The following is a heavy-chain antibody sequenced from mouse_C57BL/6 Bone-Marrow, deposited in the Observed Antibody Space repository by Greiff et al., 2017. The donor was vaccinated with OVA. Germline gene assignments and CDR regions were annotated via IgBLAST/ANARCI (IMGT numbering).Heavy chain of an antibody. Sequence: VQLQQSGPELVKPEASVKISCKASGYAFSSSWMNWVKQRPGKGLEWIGRIYPGDGDTNYNGKFKGKATLTADKSSSTAYMQLSSLTSEDSAVYFCARGPLYYYGSSFYAMDYWGQGTSVTVSS. D-gene: IGHD1-1*01. CDR1: GYAFSSSW. CDR2: IYPGDGDT. CDR3: ARGPLYYYGSSFYAMDY. J-gene: IGHJ4*01. V-gene: IGHV1-82*01.